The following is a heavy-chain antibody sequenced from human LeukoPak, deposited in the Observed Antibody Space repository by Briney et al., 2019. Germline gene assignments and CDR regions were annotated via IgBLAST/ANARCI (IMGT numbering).Heavy chain of an antibody. J-gene: IGHJ3*01. V-gene: IGHV1-58*01. CDR2: IVVGSGNT. CDR1: GFTFTSSA. Sequence: ASVKVSCKASGFTFTSSAVQWVRQARGQRLEWIGWIVVGSGNTNYAQKFQERVTITRDMSTSLVYMELSSLRSEDTAVYYCAAEAAYYYDSRDAFDVWGQGAMVTVSS. CDR3: AAEAAYYYDSRDAFDV. D-gene: IGHD3-22*01.